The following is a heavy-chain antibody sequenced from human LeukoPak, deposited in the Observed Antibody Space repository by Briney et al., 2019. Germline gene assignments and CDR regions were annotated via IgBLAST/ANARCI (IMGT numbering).Heavy chain of an antibody. V-gene: IGHV6-1*01. CDR1: GDSVSNNNAA. CDR2: TYYRSNWFN. J-gene: IGHJ4*02. Sequence: SQTLSLTCAISGDSVSNNNAAWNWIRQSPSRGLEWLGRTYYRSNWFNDYALSVKSRITINADTSKNQFSLQLNSVTPEDTAVYCCARSHGNSNYWGQGTLVTVSS. CDR3: ARSHGNSNY. D-gene: IGHD4-23*01.